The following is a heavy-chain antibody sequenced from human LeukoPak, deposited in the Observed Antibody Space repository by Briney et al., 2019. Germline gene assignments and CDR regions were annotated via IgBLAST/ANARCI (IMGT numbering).Heavy chain of an antibody. CDR3: ARSPGSSLGAFDI. Sequence: GGSLRLSCAASGFTFSSYWMSWVRQAPGKGLEWVANIKQDGSEKYYVDSVKGRFTISRDNAKNSLYLQMNSLRAEDTAVYYCARSPGSSLGAFDIWGQGTMVTVSS. V-gene: IGHV3-7*01. J-gene: IGHJ3*02. CDR1: GFTFSSYW. CDR2: IKQDGSEK. D-gene: IGHD3-16*01.